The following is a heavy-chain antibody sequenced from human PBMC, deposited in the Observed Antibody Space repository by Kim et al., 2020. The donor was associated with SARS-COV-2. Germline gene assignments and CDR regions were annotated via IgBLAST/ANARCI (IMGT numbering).Heavy chain of an antibody. CDR1: GGSFSGYY. D-gene: IGHD2-15*01. CDR2: INHSGST. CDR3: AREGFLYPRFDY. V-gene: IGHV4-34*01. Sequence: SETLSLTCAVYGGSFSGYYWSWIRQPPGKGLEWIGEINHSGSTNYNPSLKSRVTISVDTSKNQFSLKLSSVTAADTAVYYCAREGFLYPRFDYWGQGTLVTVSS. J-gene: IGHJ4*02.